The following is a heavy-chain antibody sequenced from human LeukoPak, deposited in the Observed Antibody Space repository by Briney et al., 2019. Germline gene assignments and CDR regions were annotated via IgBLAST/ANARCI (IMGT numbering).Heavy chain of an antibody. CDR2: ISGSGGST. CDR1: GFTFSSYW. D-gene: IGHD4-11*01. V-gene: IGHV3-23*01. Sequence: GGSLRLSCAASGFTFSSYWMHWVRQAPGKGLEWVSAISGSGGSTYYADSVKGRFTISRDNSKNTLYLQMNSLRAEDTAVYYCAKDRRTVTTPQYWGQGTLVTVSS. CDR3: AKDRRTVTTPQY. J-gene: IGHJ4*02.